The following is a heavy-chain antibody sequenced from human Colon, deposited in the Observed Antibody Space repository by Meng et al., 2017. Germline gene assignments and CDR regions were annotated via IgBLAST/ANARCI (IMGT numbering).Heavy chain of an antibody. CDR1: GSSVSGNIAD. D-gene: IGHD1-14*01. CDR3: VRDVNLDWYFDL. CDR2: TYYRSNWYN. V-gene: IGHV6-1*01. Sequence: VQVQRSGPGQVQLTPTLSPTRAISGSSVSGNIADWNWIRQSPSGGLEWLGRTYYRSNWYNEYAVSVQSRISITPDTSNNQFSLHLNSVTPKATAVYYCVRDVNLDWYFDLWGRGTLVTVSS. J-gene: IGHJ2*01.